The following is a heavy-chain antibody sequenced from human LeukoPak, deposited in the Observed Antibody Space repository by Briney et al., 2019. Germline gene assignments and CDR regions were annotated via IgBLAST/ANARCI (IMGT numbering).Heavy chain of an antibody. D-gene: IGHD3-9*01. CDR2: ISSSSSTI. Sequence: GGSLRLSCAASGFTFSSYAMSWVRQAPGKGLEWVSYISSSSSTIYYADSVKGRFTISRDNAKNSLYLQMNSLRAEDTAVYYCARNYDILTGALNAFDIWGQGTMVTVSS. CDR1: GFTFSSYA. V-gene: IGHV3-48*04. J-gene: IGHJ3*02. CDR3: ARNYDILTGALNAFDI.